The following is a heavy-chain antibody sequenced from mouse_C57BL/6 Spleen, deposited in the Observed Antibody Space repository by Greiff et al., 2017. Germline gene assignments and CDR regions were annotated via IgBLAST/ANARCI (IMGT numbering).Heavy chain of an antibody. J-gene: IGHJ2*01. V-gene: IGHV1-55*01. CDR3: AGGYYYGSSPHYFDY. Sequence: QVQLQQPGAELVKPGASVKMSCKASGYTFTSYWITWVKQRPGQGLEWIGDIYPGSGSTNYNEKFKSKATLTVDTSSSTAYMQLSSLTSEDSAVYYCAGGYYYGSSPHYFDYWGQGTTLTVSS. D-gene: IGHD1-1*01. CDR1: GYTFTSYW. CDR2: IYPGSGST.